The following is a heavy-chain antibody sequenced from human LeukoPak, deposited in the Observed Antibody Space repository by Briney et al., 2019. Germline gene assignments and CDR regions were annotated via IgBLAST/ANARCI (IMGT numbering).Heavy chain of an antibody. V-gene: IGHV1-24*01. Sequence: SVTVSCKVSGYSPSEIAIHWVRQAPGKGLEWMGGFDPADAETIFAQKFQARVTMTEDTSTDTAYMELSSLTPEDTAMYYCATARGGGATFDIWGRGT. CDR2: FDPADAET. J-gene: IGHJ3*02. CDR3: ATARGGGATFDI. D-gene: IGHD1-26*01. CDR1: GYSPSEIA.